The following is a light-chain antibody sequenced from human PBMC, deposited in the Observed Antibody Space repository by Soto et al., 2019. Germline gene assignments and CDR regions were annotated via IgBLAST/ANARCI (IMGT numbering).Light chain of an antibody. CDR2: AAS. J-gene: IGKJ5*01. CDR3: QQANSFPIT. CDR1: QDISTW. V-gene: IGKV1D-12*01. Sequence: DIQMTQSPSSVSASEGDRVTITCRASQDISTWLAWYQQKPGKAPKLLIYAASSLQSGVPSRFSGSGSGTDFTLTIGSLQPEDFATYYCQQANSFPITFGQGTRLEIK.